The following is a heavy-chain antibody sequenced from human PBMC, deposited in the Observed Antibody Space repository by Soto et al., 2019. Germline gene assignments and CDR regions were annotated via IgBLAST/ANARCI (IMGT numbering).Heavy chain of an antibody. J-gene: IGHJ5*02. CDR2: INPNSGGT. CDR3: ARQEGGYCSGGSCYSDESWFDP. Sequence: ASVKVSCKASGYTFTGYYMHWVRQAPGQGLEGMGWINPNSGGTNYAQKFQGRVTMTRDTSISIAYMELSRLRSDDTAVYYCARQEGGYCSGGSCYSDESWFDPWGQGTLVTVSS. D-gene: IGHD2-15*01. CDR1: GYTFTGYY. V-gene: IGHV1-2*02.